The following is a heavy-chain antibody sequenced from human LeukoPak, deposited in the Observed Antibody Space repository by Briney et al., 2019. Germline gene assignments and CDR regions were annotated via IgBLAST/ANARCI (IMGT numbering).Heavy chain of an antibody. V-gene: IGHV4-38-2*02. CDR1: GYSISSGYY. D-gene: IGHD6-6*01. CDR3: ARIGDMGYSSSSEYDY. Sequence: SETLSLTCTVSGYSISSGYYWGWIRQPPGKGLEWIGSIYHSGSTYYNPSLKSRATISVDTSKNQFSLKLSSVTAADTAVYYCARIGDMGYSSSSEYDYWGQGTLVTVSS. CDR2: IYHSGST. J-gene: IGHJ4*02.